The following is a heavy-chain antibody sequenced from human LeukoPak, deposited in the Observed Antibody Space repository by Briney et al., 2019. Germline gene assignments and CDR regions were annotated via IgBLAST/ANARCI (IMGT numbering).Heavy chain of an antibody. CDR1: GGSISSGGYY. CDR3: ATHLYSYGPFDY. D-gene: IGHD5-18*01. Sequence: PSQTLSLTCTVSGGSISSGGYYWSWIRQPPGKGLEWIGYIYHSGSTYYNPSLKSRVTISVDRSKNQFSLKLSSVTAADTAVYYCATHLYSYGPFDYWGQGTLVTVSS. V-gene: IGHV4-30-2*01. J-gene: IGHJ4*02. CDR2: IYHSGST.